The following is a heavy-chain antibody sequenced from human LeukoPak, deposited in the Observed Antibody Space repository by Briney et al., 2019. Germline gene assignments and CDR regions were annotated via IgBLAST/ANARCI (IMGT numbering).Heavy chain of an antibody. V-gene: IGHV3-21*01. CDR3: ARDREGVWFGELFDFDY. J-gene: IGHJ4*02. CDR1: GFTFSSYS. CDR2: ISSSSSYI. Sequence: GGSLRLSCAASGFTFSSYSMNWVRQAPGKGLEWVSSISSSSSYIYYADSVKGRFTISRDNAKNSLYLQMNSLRAEDTAVYYCARDREGVWFGELFDFDYWGQGTLVTVSS. D-gene: IGHD3-10*01.